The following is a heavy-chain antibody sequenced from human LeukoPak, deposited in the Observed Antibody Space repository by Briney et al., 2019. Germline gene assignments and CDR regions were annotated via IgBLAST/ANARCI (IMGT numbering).Heavy chain of an antibody. J-gene: IGHJ4*02. CDR2: LSSCGNA. Sequence: GGALILFCASSGFSFSDHEMNWGRQAAGKGLQWVSELSSCGNAYYTNSVKAPCTISSYNHKNSLYRQMTSPRAAETAVYYCASGRGSYSLDYWGQGTLVTVSS. V-gene: IGHV3-48*03. CDR1: GFSFSDHE. CDR3: ASGRGSYSLDY. D-gene: IGHD1-26*01.